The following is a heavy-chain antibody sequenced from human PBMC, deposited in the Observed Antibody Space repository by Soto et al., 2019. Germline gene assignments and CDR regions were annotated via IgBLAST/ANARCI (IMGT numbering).Heavy chain of an antibody. D-gene: IGHD3-22*01. J-gene: IGHJ3*02. CDR3: AKDPMIDI. Sequence: QVQLVESGGGVVQPGRSLRLSCAASGFTFSSYGMHWVRQAPGKGLEWVAVISDDGSNKYYADSVKGRFTISRDNSKNTLYLQMNSLRAEDTAVYYCAKDPMIDIWGQGTMVTVSS. V-gene: IGHV3-30*18. CDR1: GFTFSSYG. CDR2: ISDDGSNK.